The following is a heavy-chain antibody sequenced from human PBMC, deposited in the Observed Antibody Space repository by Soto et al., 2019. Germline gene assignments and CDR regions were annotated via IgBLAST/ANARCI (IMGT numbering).Heavy chain of an antibody. V-gene: IGHV3-30*18. CDR2: ISYDGSNK. D-gene: IGHD3-22*01. J-gene: IGHJ4*02. CDR1: GFTFSSYG. CDR3: AKGFTMVVVAPIDY. Sequence: GESLKISCAASGFTFSSYGMHWVRQAPGKGLEWVAVISYDGSNKYYADSVKGRFTISRDNSKNTLYLQMNSLRAEDTAVYYCAKGFTMVVVAPIDYWGQGTLVTVSS.